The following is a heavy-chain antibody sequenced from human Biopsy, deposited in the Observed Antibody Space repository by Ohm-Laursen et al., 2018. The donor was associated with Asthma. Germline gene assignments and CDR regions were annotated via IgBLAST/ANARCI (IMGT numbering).Heavy chain of an antibody. CDR1: GFTFSSYA. V-gene: IGHV3-30-3*01. J-gene: IGHJ6*02. CDR2: ISYDGSNK. Sequence: SLRLSCTASGFTFSSYAMHWVRQAPGKGLEWVAVISYDGSNKYYADSVKGRFTISRGNSKNTLYLQMNSLRAEDTAVYYCARDKPSHIDYYYGMDVWGQGTTVTVSS. CDR3: ARDKPSHIDYYYGMDV.